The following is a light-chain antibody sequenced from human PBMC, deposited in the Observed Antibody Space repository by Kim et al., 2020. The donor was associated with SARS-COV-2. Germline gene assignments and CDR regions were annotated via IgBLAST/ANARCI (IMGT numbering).Light chain of an antibody. CDR3: AAWDDSLSAPWV. CDR2: SNN. V-gene: IGLV1-47*02. Sequence: RVTITCSGSSANIGSNYVYGYQQLPGTATKLLLYSNNQRPSGVPVRFSGSKSGTSASLAISGLRSEDEAEYYCAAWDDSLSAPWVFGGGTKLTVL. CDR1: SANIGSNY. J-gene: IGLJ3*02.